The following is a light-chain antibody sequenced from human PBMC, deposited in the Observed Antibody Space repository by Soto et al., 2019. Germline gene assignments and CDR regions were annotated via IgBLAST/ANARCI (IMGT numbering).Light chain of an antibody. CDR1: QGIGSD. Sequence: AIQLTQSPSSLSASAGDRVTITCRASQGIGSDLAWYQQKPGKAPKLLIYGASSLESGVPSRFSGSGSGTDFTLTISCLQSEDFATYYCQQYNSYPCTFGQGTKLEIK. CDR2: GAS. J-gene: IGKJ2*02. V-gene: IGKV1-13*02. CDR3: QQYNSYPCT.